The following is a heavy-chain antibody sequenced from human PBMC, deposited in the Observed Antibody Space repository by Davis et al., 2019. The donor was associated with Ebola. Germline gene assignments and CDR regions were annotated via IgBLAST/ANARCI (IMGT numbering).Heavy chain of an antibody. CDR2: INSNSGGT. J-gene: IGHJ6*03. CDR1: GYTFTGYY. D-gene: IGHD3-10*01. V-gene: IGHV1-2*02. CDR3: ARGPMVRGVTRSRPPVYYMDV. Sequence: ASVTVSCQASGYTFTGYYMHWVRQAPGHGPEWMGWINSNSGGTNYAQKFQGRVTMTRDTSISTAYMELSRLRSDDTAVYYCARGPMVRGVTRSRPPVYYMDVWGKGTTVTVSS.